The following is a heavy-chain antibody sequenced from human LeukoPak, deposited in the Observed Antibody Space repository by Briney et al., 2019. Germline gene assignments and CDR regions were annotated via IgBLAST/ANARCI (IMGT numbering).Heavy chain of an antibody. CDR1: GYTFTSYG. D-gene: IGHD5-18*01. V-gene: IGHV1-18*01. CDR2: ISAYNGNT. CDR3: ARGRQLWSHFDY. Sequence: ASVKVSCXASGYTFTSYGISWVRQALGQGLEWMGWISAYNGNTNYAQKLQGRVTMTTDTSTSTAYMELRSLRSDDTAVYYCARGRQLWSHFDYWGQGTLVTVSS. J-gene: IGHJ4*02.